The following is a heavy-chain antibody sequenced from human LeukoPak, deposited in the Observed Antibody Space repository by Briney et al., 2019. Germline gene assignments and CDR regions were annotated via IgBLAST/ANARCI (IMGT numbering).Heavy chain of an antibody. CDR3: AKDLYGGNSGGFDI. CDR1: GFTFSNYA. CDR2: ISGSGGST. Sequence: GGCLRLSCAASGFTFSNYAMTWVRQAPGKGLEWVSGISGSGGSTYYADSVKGRFTTSRDNSKNTLYLQMNSLRAEDTAVYYCAKDLYGGNSGGFDIWGQGTMVTVSS. J-gene: IGHJ3*02. V-gene: IGHV3-23*01. D-gene: IGHD4-23*01.